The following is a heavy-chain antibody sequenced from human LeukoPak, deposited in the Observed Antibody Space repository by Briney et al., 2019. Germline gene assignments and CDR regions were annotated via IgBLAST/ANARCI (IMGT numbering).Heavy chain of an antibody. V-gene: IGHV3-30*04. CDR2: ISYDGSNK. Sequence: GGSLRLSCAASGFTFSSYAMHWVRQAPGKGLEWVAVISYDGSNKYYADSVKGRFTISRDNSKNTLYLQMNSLRAEDTAVYYCARSLSDWGQGTLVTVSS. CDR1: GFTFSSYA. CDR3: ARSLSD. J-gene: IGHJ4*02.